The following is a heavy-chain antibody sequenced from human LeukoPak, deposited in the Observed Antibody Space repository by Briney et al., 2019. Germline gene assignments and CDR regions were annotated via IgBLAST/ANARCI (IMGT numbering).Heavy chain of an antibody. CDR3: ARDPSSSWYLRYFDY. CDR1: GDIVSSNSAA. J-gene: IGHJ4*02. Sequence: SQTLSLTCAISGDIVSSNSAAWNWIRQSPSRGLEWLGRTYYRSKWYNDYALSLKSRITINPDTSKNQFSLQLNSVTPEDTAVYYCARDPSSSWYLRYFDYWGQGTLVTVAS. CDR2: TYYRSKWYN. V-gene: IGHV6-1*01. D-gene: IGHD6-13*01.